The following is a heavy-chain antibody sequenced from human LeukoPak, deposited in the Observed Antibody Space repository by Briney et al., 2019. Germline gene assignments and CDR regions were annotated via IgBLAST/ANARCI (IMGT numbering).Heavy chain of an antibody. CDR2: IYYSGST. V-gene: IGHV4-39*07. CDR1: GDSVSSYY. Sequence: SETLSLTCTVSGDSVSSYYWGWIRQPPGKGLEWIGSIYYSGSTYYNPSLKSRVAISADRSKNQFSLKLSSVTAADTAVYYCARDGDSSGWTRSDYWGQGTLVTVSS. CDR3: ARDGDSSGWTRSDY. J-gene: IGHJ4*02. D-gene: IGHD6-19*01.